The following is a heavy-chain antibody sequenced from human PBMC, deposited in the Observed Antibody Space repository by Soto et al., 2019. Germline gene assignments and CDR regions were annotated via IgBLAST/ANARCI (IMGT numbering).Heavy chain of an antibody. CDR2: ISYSGST. D-gene: IGHD6-19*01. V-gene: IGHV4-30-4*01. J-gene: IGHJ4*02. CDR3: ASSVAVAGKDYYFDY. Sequence: SETLSLTCTVSGGSISSGDNYWSWIRQPPGKGLEWIGYISYSGSTSYNPSLKSRVTILVDTSRNQFSLKLSSVTAADTAVYYCASSVAVAGKDYYFDYWGQGTLVTVSS. CDR1: GGSISSGDNY.